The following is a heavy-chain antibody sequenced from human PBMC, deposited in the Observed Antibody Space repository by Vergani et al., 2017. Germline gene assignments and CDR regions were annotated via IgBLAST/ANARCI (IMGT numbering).Heavy chain of an antibody. J-gene: IGHJ4*01. Sequence: QVQLQESGPGLVKPSQTLSLTCNVSGVSISNSSYYWSWIRQPAGKGLEWLGRVYIIRPTNYNPSLKNRVIMSVDTSKNQFSLKLNSVSAADTAVYYCARSFFEYGSGYQGYYFDYWGQGILVTVSS. CDR3: ARSFFEYGSGYQGYYFDY. CDR2: VYIIRPT. D-gene: IGHD3-3*01. CDR1: GVSISNSSYY. V-gene: IGHV4-61*02.